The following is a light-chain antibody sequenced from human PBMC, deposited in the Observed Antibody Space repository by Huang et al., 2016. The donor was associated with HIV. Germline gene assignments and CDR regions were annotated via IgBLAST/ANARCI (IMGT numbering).Light chain of an antibody. J-gene: IGKJ2*01. Sequence: DIQLTQSPSSLSASIGDRVPITCRASQSISTYLNWYQQKPGKAPKRLIHTTSSLQSGVPSRFSGSGSGTDFTLTITSLQPEDFATYYCQQTFATLVTFGQGTKVEMK. CDR3: QQTFATLVT. V-gene: IGKV1-39*01. CDR2: TTS. CDR1: QSISTY.